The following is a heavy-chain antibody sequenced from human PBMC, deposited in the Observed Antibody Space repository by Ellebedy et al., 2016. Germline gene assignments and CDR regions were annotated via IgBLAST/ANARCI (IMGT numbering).Heavy chain of an antibody. J-gene: IGHJ4*02. CDR2: VFHTGTT. D-gene: IGHD4-17*01. V-gene: IGHV4-59*02. CDR3: ARYLHTATTGYFDC. Sequence: SETLSLTCNVSGGSVSSDYWNWIRRPPGKGLEWIGYVFHTGTTNYNPSLKSRVTLSVDTSKNQFSLRLISVTPADTAVYYCARYLHTATTGYFDCWGQGTLVTVSS. CDR1: GGSVSSDY.